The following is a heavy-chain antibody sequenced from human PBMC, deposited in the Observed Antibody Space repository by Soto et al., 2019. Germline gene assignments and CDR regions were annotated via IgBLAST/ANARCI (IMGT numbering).Heavy chain of an antibody. CDR2: IYTSGNT. V-gene: IGHV4-4*07. D-gene: IGHD1-26*01. CDR1: GGSISSYS. CDR3: ATDRGFPEYYGMDV. Sequence: SETLSLTCTVSGGSISSYSWSWIRQPAGKGLGWIGRIYTSGNTNYNSCLRGRVTMSLDTSMNQLSLNLSSVTAADTAVYYCATDRGFPEYYGMDVWGQGTTVTVSS. J-gene: IGHJ6*02.